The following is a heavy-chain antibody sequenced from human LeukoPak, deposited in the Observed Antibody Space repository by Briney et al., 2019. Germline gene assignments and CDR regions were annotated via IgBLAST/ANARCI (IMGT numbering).Heavy chain of an antibody. CDR2: IYTSGST. V-gene: IGHV4-4*07. CDR3: ARDRGEYSYAYDY. CDR1: GDSISGYY. D-gene: IGHD5-18*01. J-gene: IGHJ4*02. Sequence: SETLSPTCTVSGDSISGYYWNWIRQPAGKGLEWIGRIYTSGSTNYNPSLKSRVTMSVDTSKNQFSLKLSSVTAADTAVYYCARDRGEYSYAYDYWGQGTLVTVSS.